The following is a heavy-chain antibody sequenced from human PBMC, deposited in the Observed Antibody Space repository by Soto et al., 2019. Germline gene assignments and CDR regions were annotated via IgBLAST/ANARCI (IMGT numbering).Heavy chain of an antibody. Sequence: QITLKESGPTLVKPTQTLTLTCTFSGFSLSTSGVGVGWIRQPPGKALEWLALIYWDDGKRYSPSLKSRLTITKDTSKNQVVLTMTIMDPVDTATYYCAHSIMVLGVISYGMDVWGQGTTVTVSS. J-gene: IGHJ6*02. D-gene: IGHD3-10*01. CDR3: AHSIMVLGVISYGMDV. V-gene: IGHV2-5*02. CDR1: GFSLSTSGVG. CDR2: IYWDDGK.